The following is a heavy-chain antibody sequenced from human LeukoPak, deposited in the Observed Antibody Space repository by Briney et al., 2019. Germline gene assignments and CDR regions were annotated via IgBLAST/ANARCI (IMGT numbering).Heavy chain of an antibody. Sequence: GGSLRLSCEASGFSFNMYTMNWVRQAPGKGLEWVSSISGISTYIYYGDSMKGRVTISRDNAKNSVYLEMKRLRAEDTAVYYCARELFSGDYSPQYYYFGMDVWGPGTTDTVSS. CDR3: ARELFSGDYSPQYYYFGMDV. CDR2: ISGISTYI. CDR1: GFSFNMYT. D-gene: IGHD4-17*01. V-gene: IGHV3-21*01. J-gene: IGHJ6*02.